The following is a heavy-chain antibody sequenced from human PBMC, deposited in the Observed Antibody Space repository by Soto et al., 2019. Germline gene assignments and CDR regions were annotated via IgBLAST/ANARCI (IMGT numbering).Heavy chain of an antibody. V-gene: IGHV4-34*01. CDR1: GGSFSGYY. D-gene: IGHD3-10*01. CDR2: INHSGST. CDR3: ARTYYYGSGSPS. Sequence: PSETLSLTCAVYGGSFSGYYWSWIRQPPGKGLEWIGEINHSGSTNYNPSLKSRVTISVDTSKNQFSLKLSSVTAADTAVYYRARTYYYGSGSPSWGQGTLVTVSS. J-gene: IGHJ5*02.